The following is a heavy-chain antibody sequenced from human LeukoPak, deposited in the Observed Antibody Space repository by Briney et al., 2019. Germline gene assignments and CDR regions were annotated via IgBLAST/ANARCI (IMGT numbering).Heavy chain of an antibody. V-gene: IGHV1-18*01. D-gene: IGHD4-17*01. CDR3: ARTMTTGTTHGELDF. CDR2: ISTYTGNS. Sequence: ASVRVSCKASGYTFSNYVLTWVRQAPGQGLERMGRISTYTGNSNYAQKFQDRVTMTTDTSTSTAYMELRNLSSDDTAVYYCARTMTTGTTHGELDFWGQGTLVTVSS. CDR1: GYTFSNYV. J-gene: IGHJ4*02.